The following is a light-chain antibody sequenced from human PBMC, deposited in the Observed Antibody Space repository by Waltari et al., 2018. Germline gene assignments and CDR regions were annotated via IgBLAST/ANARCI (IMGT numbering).Light chain of an antibody. Sequence: DIQMTQSPSSLSASVGDRVTLTCRASQDISTTLAWYQQKPGQAPNLLLHAVSRMANGIPDRFSGSGSGTDYTLTISRLRPDDFAAYYCQHYVTFPVTFGGGTKVEI. J-gene: IGKJ4*02. V-gene: IGKV1-NL1*01. CDR3: QHYVTFPVT. CDR1: QDISTT. CDR2: AVS.